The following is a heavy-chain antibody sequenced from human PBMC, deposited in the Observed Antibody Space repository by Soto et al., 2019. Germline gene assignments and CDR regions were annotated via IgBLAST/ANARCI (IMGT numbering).Heavy chain of an antibody. CDR3: ARVQDSSGYYGPGY. Sequence: XGSLRLTCAASGFTFSSYSMDWVRQAPGKGLEWVAVISYDGSNKYYADSVKGRFTISRDNSKNTLYLQMKSLRAEDTAVYYCARVQDSSGYYGPGYWGQGTLVTVSS. CDR1: GFTFSSYS. CDR2: ISYDGSNK. D-gene: IGHD3-22*01. V-gene: IGHV3-30-3*01. J-gene: IGHJ4*02.